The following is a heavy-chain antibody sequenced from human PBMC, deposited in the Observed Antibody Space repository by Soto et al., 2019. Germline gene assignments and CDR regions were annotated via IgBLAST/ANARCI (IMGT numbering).Heavy chain of an antibody. J-gene: IGHJ3*02. CDR2: ISGDSSDR. CDR3: ATGQQVRMADI. V-gene: IGHV3-11*03. Sequence: QVQLLEYGGGLVKPGGSLRLACAASKFTVSAYYMAWIRQAPGKGLDWISYISGDSSDRNYADSVKGRFTISRDNAKNSLYLQMNSLAVDDTAVYFCATGQQVRMADIWGQGTMVTVSS. D-gene: IGHD6-13*01. CDR1: KFTVSAYY.